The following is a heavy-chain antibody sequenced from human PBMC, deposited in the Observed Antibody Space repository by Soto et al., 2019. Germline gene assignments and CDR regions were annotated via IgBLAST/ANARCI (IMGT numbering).Heavy chain of an antibody. CDR3: ARPLYIFRSSYSYHYMDL. Sequence: QLQLRESGPGLVKPSETLSLTCTVSGGSFTSGAFYWGWIRQPPGKGLEWIGSASYSGRTYYSPSLKSRATISVDTARNQFSLRLSSVTASDTAVYYCARPLYIFRSSYSYHYMDLWGRGTTVTVSS. V-gene: IGHV4-39*01. J-gene: IGHJ6*03. CDR2: ASYSGRT. CDR1: GGSFTSGAFY. D-gene: IGHD3-22*01.